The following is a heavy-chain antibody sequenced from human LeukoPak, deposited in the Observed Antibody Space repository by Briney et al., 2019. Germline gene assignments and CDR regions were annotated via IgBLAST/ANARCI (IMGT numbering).Heavy chain of an antibody. CDR1: GFTFNTYS. Sequence: GGSLRLSCEASGFTFNTYSMNWVRQAPGKGLEWISYITGDSHTIYYAGSVKGRFTISRDNAKNSLYLQMNSLRAEDTAVYYCARDAPESYSSSWYTDYWGQGTLVTVSS. CDR2: ITGDSHTI. V-gene: IGHV3-48*01. J-gene: IGHJ4*02. D-gene: IGHD6-13*01. CDR3: ARDAPESYSSSWYTDY.